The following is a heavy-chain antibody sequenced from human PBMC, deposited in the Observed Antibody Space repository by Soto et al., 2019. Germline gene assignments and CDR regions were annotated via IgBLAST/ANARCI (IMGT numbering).Heavy chain of an antibody. CDR1: GGTFSSYT. D-gene: IGHD1-1*01. CDR3: AKGGTNADAFDI. CDR2: IIPILGIA. J-gene: IGHJ3*02. V-gene: IGHV1-69*02. Sequence: QVQLVQSGAEVKKPGSSVKVSCKVSGGTFSSYTISWVRQAPGQGLEWMGRIIPILGIANYAQKFQGRVTITADKSTSTAYMELSSLRSEDTAVYYCAKGGTNADAFDIWGQGTMVTVSS.